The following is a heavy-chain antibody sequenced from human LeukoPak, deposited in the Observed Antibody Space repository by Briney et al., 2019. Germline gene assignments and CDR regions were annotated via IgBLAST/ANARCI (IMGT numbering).Heavy chain of an antibody. V-gene: IGHV3-74*01. CDR3: ARGYSSSYRIDY. CDR2: INTDGSST. J-gene: IGHJ4*02. D-gene: IGHD6-6*01. Sequence: PGGSRRLSCAASGFTFSNYWMHWVRQAPGKGLVWVSRINTDGSSTTYADSVKGRFTISTDNAKNTLYLQMNSLSAEDTAVYYCARGYSSSYRIDYWGQGTLVTVSS. CDR1: GFTFSNYW.